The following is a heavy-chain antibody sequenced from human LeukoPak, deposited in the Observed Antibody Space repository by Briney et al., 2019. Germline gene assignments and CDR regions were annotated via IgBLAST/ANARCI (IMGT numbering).Heavy chain of an antibody. CDR2: IDSDGSGA. V-gene: IGHV3-74*01. CDR1: GFTFSSYW. D-gene: IGHD3-10*01. J-gene: IGHJ5*02. Sequence: GGSLRLSCAASGFTFSSYWMRWVRQAPGMGLVWVSRIDSDGSGASYADSVKGRFTISRDNAKNTLYLQMNSLRAEDTAVYYCARIGPSGSGSYFFLDPWGQGTLVTVSS. CDR3: ARIGPSGSGSYFFLDP.